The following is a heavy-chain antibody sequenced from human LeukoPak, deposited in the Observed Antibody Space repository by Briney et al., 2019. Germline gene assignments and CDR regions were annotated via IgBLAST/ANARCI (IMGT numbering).Heavy chain of an antibody. V-gene: IGHV3-7*01. D-gene: IGHD6-19*01. CDR3: ARDTSAWRYGMDV. CDR2: IKQDGSEK. Sequence: GGSLRLSCEAYGFTFSSHWMSWVRQAPGKGLEWVAIIKQDGSEKDYVDSVTGRFTISRDNAKNSLYLQMSSLRDEDTAVYYCARDTSAWRYGMDVWGQGTTVTVSS. J-gene: IGHJ6*02. CDR1: GFTFSSHW.